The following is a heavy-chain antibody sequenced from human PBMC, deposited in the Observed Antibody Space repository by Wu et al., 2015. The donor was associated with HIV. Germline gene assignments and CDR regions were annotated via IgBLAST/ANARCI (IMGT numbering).Heavy chain of an antibody. V-gene: IGHV1-2*06. Sequence: QVQLVQSGAEVKKPGASVKVSCKASGYTFNGFYMHWVRQAPGQGLEWMGRISPNSGGTNYAEKFQGRVTMTSDTSISTAYMELSRLRSDDTAVYYCARVATQLWLGSEYYYMDVWGKGTDGHRLF. CDR3: ARVATQLWLGSEYYYMDV. CDR2: ISPNSGGT. CDR1: GYTFNGFY. J-gene: IGHJ6*03. D-gene: IGHD5-18*01.